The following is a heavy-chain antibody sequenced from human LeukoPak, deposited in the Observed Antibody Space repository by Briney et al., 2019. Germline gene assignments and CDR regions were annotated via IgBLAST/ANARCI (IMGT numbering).Heavy chain of an antibody. Sequence: GASVTVSCKASGYTFTGYYMHWVRQAPGQGLEWMGWISAYNGNTNYAQKLQGRVTMTTDTSTSTAYMELRSLRSDDTAVYYCARDLVPYYYDSSGYPDYWGQGTLVTVSS. CDR2: ISAYNGNT. V-gene: IGHV1-18*04. CDR3: ARDLVPYYYDSSGYPDY. J-gene: IGHJ4*02. D-gene: IGHD3-22*01. CDR1: GYTFTGYY.